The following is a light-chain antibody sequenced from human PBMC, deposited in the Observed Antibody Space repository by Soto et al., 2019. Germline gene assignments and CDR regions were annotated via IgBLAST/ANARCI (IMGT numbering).Light chain of an antibody. Sequence: QSALTQPASVSGSPGQSITISCTGTSSDVGAYSYVSWYQQHPGKAPKLIIYDVSDRPSGISNRFSGSKSDNTASLTISGLQAEYEAAYYCSSYTSSRTYVFGTGTKVTGL. V-gene: IGLV2-14*01. CDR3: SSYTSSRTYV. CDR1: SSDVGAYSY. J-gene: IGLJ1*01. CDR2: DVS.